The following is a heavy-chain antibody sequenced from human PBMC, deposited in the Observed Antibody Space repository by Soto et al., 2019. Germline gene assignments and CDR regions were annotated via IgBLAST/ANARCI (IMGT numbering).Heavy chain of an antibody. V-gene: IGHV3-23*01. Sequence: EVQLLESGGGLVQPGGSLRLSCAASGFTFSSYAMSWVRQAPGKGLEWVSVISAGGGSTYYADSVKGRFTISRDNSKNTLYLQVNSLRAEDTAVYYCAKGTYSKGFDPWGRGTLVTVSS. J-gene: IGHJ5*02. CDR3: AKGTYSKGFDP. CDR1: GFTFSSYA. D-gene: IGHD4-4*01. CDR2: ISAGGGST.